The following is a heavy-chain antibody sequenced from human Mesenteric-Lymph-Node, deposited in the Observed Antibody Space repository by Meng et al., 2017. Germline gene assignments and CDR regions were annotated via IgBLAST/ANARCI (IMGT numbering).Heavy chain of an antibody. V-gene: IGHV3-30*04. Sequence: GGSLRLSCVASGFAFSRFAMHWVRQAPGKGLEWVAVISFGAVNEYSADLVKGRFTISRDDSKNTLYLQMNSLRPEDTAMYYCASGKGGGVLGDVFDIWGQGTMVTVSS. J-gene: IGHJ3*02. CDR3: ASGKGGGVLGDVFDI. CDR1: GFAFSRFA. D-gene: IGHD3-16*02. CDR2: ISFGAVNE.